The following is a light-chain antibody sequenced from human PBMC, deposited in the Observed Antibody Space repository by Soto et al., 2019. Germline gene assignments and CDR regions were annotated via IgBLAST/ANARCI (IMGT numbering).Light chain of an antibody. J-gene: IGLJ2*01. CDR1: SSDVGGYTY. Sequence: QSALTQPASVSGSPGQSITISCTGTSSDVGGYTYVSWYQQHPDKAPKLMVYDVTNRPSGVSNRCSGSKSGNTASLTISGLQAEDEADYYCSSYTSSSTVVFGGGTQLTVL. CDR2: DVT. V-gene: IGLV2-14*01. CDR3: SSYTSSSTVV.